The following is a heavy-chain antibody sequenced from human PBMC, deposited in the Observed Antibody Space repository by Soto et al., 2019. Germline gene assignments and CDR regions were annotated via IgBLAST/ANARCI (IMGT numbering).Heavy chain of an antibody. CDR2: INSDGSST. V-gene: IGHV3-74*01. D-gene: IGHD1-26*01. CDR1: GFTFSSYW. Sequence: EVQMVESGGGLVQPGGSLRLSCAASGFTFSSYWMHWVRQAPGKGLVWVSHINSDGSSTTYTDSVKGRFTISRDNAKNTLYLQMNSLRVEDTAVYYCVRDDRGLGIDYWGLGTLVTVSS. J-gene: IGHJ4*02. CDR3: VRDDRGLGIDY.